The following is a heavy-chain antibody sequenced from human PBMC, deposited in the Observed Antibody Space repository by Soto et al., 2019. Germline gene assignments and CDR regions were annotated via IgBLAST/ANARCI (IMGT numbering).Heavy chain of an antibody. CDR2: IKTDGSST. V-gene: IGHV3-74*01. J-gene: IGHJ4*02. D-gene: IGHD3-10*01. Sequence: EVQLVESGGGLVQPGGSLRLSCAASGFIFSNYYMHWVRQAPGKGLVWVSRIKTDGSSTDDADSVKGRFTISRDNAKNKLYMQMNSLRAGDTAIYYCTRGLFGESVGNDHWGQGTLVTFSP. CDR1: GFIFSNYY. CDR3: TRGLFGESVGNDH.